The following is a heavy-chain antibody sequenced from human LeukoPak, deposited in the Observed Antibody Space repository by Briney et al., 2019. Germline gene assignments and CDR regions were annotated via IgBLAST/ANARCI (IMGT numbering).Heavy chain of an antibody. V-gene: IGHV3-23*01. J-gene: IGHJ4*02. Sequence: GGSLRLSCAASGSTFSSYAMNWVRQAPGKGLEWVSAISGSGSTTYYADSVKGRFTISRDNSKNTLYLQMNSLRVEDTAVYYCARDSSMLRGPLVIYYFDFWGQGTLVTVSS. CDR2: ISGSGSTT. CDR3: ARDSSMLRGPLVIYYFDF. D-gene: IGHD3-10*01. CDR1: GSTFSSYA.